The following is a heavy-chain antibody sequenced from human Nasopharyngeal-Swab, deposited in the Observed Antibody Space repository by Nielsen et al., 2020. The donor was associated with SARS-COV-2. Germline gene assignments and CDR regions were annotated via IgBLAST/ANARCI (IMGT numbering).Heavy chain of an antibody. J-gene: IGHJ4*02. CDR3: ARRHPSRYFDY. CDR1: GGSFSGYY. Sequence: SETLSLTCAVYGGSFSGYYWSWIRQPPGKGLEWIGYIYYSGSTNYNPSLKSRVTLSFDTSKNHFSLRLSSVTAADTAVYYCARRHPSRYFDYWCQGTLVTVSS. CDR2: IYYSGST. V-gene: IGHV4-59*01.